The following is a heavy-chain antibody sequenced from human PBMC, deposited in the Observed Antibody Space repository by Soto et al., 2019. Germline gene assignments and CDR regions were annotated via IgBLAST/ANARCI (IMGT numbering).Heavy chain of an antibody. Sequence: SETLSLTCAVYGGSFSGYYWSWIRQPPGKGLEWIGEINHSGSTNYNPSLKSRVTISVDTSKNQFSLKMSSVTAADTAVYYCARRVIAGGYGMDVWGQGTTVTVAS. J-gene: IGHJ6*02. CDR2: INHSGST. CDR1: GGSFSGYY. D-gene: IGHD3-16*02. V-gene: IGHV4-34*01. CDR3: ARRVIAGGYGMDV.